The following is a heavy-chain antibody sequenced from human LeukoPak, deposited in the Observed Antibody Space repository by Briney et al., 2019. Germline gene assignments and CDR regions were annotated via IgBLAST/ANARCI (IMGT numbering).Heavy chain of an antibody. CDR1: GYTFTRYY. CDR3: ARDLSGTTSGWFAP. D-gene: IGHD1-7*01. J-gene: IGHJ5*02. Sequence: GASVKVSCKASGYTFTRYYMHWVRQAPGQGLEWRGWINPNSGVTNYAQKFQGRVTMTRETSISTAFMELSRLRSDDTAVYYCARDLSGTTSGWFAPWGQGTLVTVSS. V-gene: IGHV1-2*02. CDR2: INPNSGVT.